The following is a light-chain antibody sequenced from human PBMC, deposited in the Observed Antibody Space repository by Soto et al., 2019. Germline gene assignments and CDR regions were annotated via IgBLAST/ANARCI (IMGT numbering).Light chain of an antibody. J-gene: IGLJ2*01. V-gene: IGLV2-14*01. CDR3: SSYTSSSPRV. CDR2: YVS. CDR1: SSDVGGYNY. Sequence: QSALTQPASVSGSPGQSITISCTGTSSDVGGYNYVSWYQQHPGKAPKLMIYYVSNRPSGVSNRFSGSKSGNTASLTISGLQAEDEADYYCSSYTSSSPRVFGGGTKVTVL.